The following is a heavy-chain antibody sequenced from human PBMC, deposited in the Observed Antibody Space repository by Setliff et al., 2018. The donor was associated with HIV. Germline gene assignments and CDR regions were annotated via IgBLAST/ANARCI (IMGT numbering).Heavy chain of an antibody. Sequence: ASVKVSCKASGYTFTGYYMHWVRQAPGQGLEWMGILKPSTGSTNYTEKFQGRVTMTRDTSSTTVYMELSSLKSDDTAVYYCARGGYHGFGSYGDYWGQGTLVTVSS. CDR1: GYTFTGYY. J-gene: IGHJ4*02. D-gene: IGHD3-10*01. CDR2: LKPSTGST. V-gene: IGHV1-46*01. CDR3: ARGGYHGFGSYGDY.